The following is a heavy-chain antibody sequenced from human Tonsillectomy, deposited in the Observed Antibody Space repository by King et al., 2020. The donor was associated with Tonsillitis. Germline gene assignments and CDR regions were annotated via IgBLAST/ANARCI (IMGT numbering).Heavy chain of an antibody. V-gene: IGHV4-59*08. J-gene: IGHJ6*03. Sequence: MQLQESGPGLVKPSETLSLTCTVSGASISSYYWNWIRQPPGKGLEWIGYISYRGSTNYNPSLKSRVTISEDTSKNQFSLKLSSVTAADTAMYYCARKREGYYYYYMDVWGKGTTVTVSS. CDR1: GASISSYY. CDR3: ARKREGYYYYYMDV. CDR2: ISYRGST.